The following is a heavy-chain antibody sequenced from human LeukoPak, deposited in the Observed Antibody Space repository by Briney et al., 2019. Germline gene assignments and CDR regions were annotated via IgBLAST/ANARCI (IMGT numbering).Heavy chain of an antibody. CDR2: INPSGGST. Sequence: GASVNVSCKASGYTFTSYYMHWVRQAPGQGLEWMGIINPSGGSTSYAQKFQGRVTMTRDTSTSTVYMELSSLRSEDTAVYYCARVGNDYGSGSYSNYYYGMDVWGKGTTVTVSS. J-gene: IGHJ6*04. D-gene: IGHD3-10*01. CDR3: ARVGNDYGSGSYSNYYYGMDV. V-gene: IGHV1-46*01. CDR1: GYTFTSYY.